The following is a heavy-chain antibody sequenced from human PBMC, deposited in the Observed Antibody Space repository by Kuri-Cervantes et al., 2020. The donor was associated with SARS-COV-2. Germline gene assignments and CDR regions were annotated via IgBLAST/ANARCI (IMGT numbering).Heavy chain of an antibody. J-gene: IGHJ6*02. CDR2: IWYAGSNK. CDR1: GFTFSSYG. D-gene: IGHD2-15*01. CDR3: ARDPVVVAAADWDGMDV. Sequence: GGSLRLSCAASGFTFSSYGMHWVRQAPGKGLEWVAVIWYAGSNKYYADSVKGRFTISRDNSKNTLYLQMNSLRAEDTAVYYCARDPVVVAAADWDGMDVWGQGTTVTVSS. V-gene: IGHV3-33*08.